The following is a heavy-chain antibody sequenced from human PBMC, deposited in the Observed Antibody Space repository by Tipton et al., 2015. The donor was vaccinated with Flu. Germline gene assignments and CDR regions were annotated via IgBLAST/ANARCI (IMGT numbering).Heavy chain of an antibody. CDR2: IYTSGSA. Sequence: TLSLTCTVSGGSMSSYYWSWIRQPAGKGLEWIGRIYTSGSAIHNPSLKSRVTMSVDTSKNQFSLKLNSVTAADTAVYYCARNRAYYGDWGQGVLVTVSS. D-gene: IGHD1-26*01. J-gene: IGHJ4*02. V-gene: IGHV4-4*07. CDR3: ARNRAYYGD. CDR1: GGSMSSYY.